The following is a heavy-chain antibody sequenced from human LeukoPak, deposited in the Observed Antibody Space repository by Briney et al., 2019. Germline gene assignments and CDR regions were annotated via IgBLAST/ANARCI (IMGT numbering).Heavy chain of an antibody. CDR1: GFTFSSYW. CDR2: IKHDGSEK. J-gene: IGHJ4*02. CDR3: ARDAGHSGYDLLDY. D-gene: IGHD5-12*01. Sequence: GGSLRLSCADSGFTFSSYWMNWVRQAPGEGLEWVANIKHDGSEKYYADFVKSRFTISRDNAKNSLYLQMDSLRAEDTAVYYCARDAGHSGYDLLDYWGQGTLVTVSS. V-gene: IGHV3-7*01.